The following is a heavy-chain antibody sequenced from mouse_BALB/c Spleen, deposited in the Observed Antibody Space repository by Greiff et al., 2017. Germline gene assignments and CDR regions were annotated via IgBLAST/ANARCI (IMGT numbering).Heavy chain of an antibody. D-gene: IGHD5-1*01. J-gene: IGHJ4*01. V-gene: IGHV5-12-1*01. CDR3: AREYGYAMDY. Sequence: EVQLQESGGGLVKPGGSLKLSCAASGFAFSSYDMSWVRQTPEKRLEWVAYISSGGGSTYYPDTVKGRFTISRDNAKNTLYLQMSSLKSEDTAMYYCAREYGYAMDYWGQGTSVTVSS. CDR1: GFAFSSYD. CDR2: ISSGGGST.